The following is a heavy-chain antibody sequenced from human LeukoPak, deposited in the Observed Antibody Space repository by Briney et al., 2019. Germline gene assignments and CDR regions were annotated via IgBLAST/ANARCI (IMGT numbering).Heavy chain of an antibody. CDR1: GGSISSGDSY. CDR3: ARGTPYTFGGVIVIGFDP. Sequence: SETLSLTCTVSGGSISSGDSYWSWIRQPPGKGLEWIGYIYYSGRTYYNPSLKSRVTISVDTSKNQFSLKLSSVTAADTAVYYCARGTPYTFGGVIVIGFDPWGQGTLVTVSS. CDR2: IYYSGRT. V-gene: IGHV4-30-4*08. J-gene: IGHJ5*02. D-gene: IGHD3-16*02.